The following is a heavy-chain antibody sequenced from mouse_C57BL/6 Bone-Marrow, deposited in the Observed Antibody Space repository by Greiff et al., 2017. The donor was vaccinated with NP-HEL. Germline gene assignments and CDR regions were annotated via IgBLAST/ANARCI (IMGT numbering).Heavy chain of an antibody. Sequence: EVNVVESGGGLVKPGGSLKLSCAASGFTFSDYGMHWVRQAPEKGLEWVAYISSGSSTIYYADTVTGRFTISRENAKNTLYLEMSSLRSEDTAMYYCARRRYFDVWGTGTTVTVSS. V-gene: IGHV5-17*03. J-gene: IGHJ1*03. CDR2: ISSGSSTI. CDR3: ARRRYFDV. CDR1: GFTFSDYG.